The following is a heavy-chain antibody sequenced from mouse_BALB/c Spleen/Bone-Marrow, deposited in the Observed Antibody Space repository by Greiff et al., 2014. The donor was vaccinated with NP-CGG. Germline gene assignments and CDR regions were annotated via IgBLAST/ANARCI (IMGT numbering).Heavy chain of an antibody. J-gene: IGHJ3*01. D-gene: IGHD2-3*01. Sequence: QMQLKESGAELARPGASVKLSCKASGYTFTSYWMQWVKQRPGQGLEWIGTIYPGDGDTRYTQKFKGKATLTADKSSSTAYMQLSSLASEDSAVYYCARFGYSFAYWGQGTLVTVSA. CDR1: GYTFTSYW. V-gene: IGHV1-87*01. CDR2: IYPGDGDT. CDR3: ARFGYSFAY.